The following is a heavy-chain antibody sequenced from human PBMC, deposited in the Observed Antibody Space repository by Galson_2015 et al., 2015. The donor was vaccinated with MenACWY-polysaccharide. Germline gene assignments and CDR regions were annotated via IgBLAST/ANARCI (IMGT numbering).Heavy chain of an antibody. Sequence: SLRLSCAASGFIFSSYEMNWVRQAPGKGLEWVSYISSSGTTIYYADSVKGRFTISRDNARNSLYLQMNSLRAEDTAVYYCAREQGYNAFDIWGQGTLVTVSS. CDR1: GFIFSSYE. CDR2: ISSSGTTI. V-gene: IGHV3-48*03. CDR3: AREQGYNAFDI. D-gene: IGHD5-12*01. J-gene: IGHJ3*02.